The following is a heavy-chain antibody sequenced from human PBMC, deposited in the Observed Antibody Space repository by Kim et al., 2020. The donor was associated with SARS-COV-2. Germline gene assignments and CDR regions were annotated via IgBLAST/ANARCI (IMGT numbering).Heavy chain of an antibody. D-gene: IGHD3-16*01. Sequence: GGSLRLSCVASGITFSSYGMHWFRQAPGKGLEWVAVILSDGNNKFYGDPVKGRFTIRRDNSKNPLYLQMNSLRAEDTAAYYCAKGRRLGGFALYGMEVWG. CDR2: ILSDGNNK. CDR1: GITFSSYG. CDR3: AKGRRLGGFALYGMEV. V-gene: IGHV3-30*18. J-gene: IGHJ6*01.